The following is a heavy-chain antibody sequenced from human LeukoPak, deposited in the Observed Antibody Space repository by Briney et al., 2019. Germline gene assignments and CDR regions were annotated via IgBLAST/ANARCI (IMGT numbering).Heavy chain of an antibody. Sequence: PSETLSLTCAVYGGSFSGYYWSWIRQPPGKGLEWIGEINHSGSTNYNPSLKSRVTISVDTSKNQFSLKLSSVTAADTAVYYCARGGNYDYVWGGYPGNWFDPWGQGTLVTVSS. CDR3: ARGGNYDYVWGGYPGNWFDP. J-gene: IGHJ5*02. CDR2: INHSGST. V-gene: IGHV4-34*01. D-gene: IGHD3-16*02. CDR1: GGSFSGYY.